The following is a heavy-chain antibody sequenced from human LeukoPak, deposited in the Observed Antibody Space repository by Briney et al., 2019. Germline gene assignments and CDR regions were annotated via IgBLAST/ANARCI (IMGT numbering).Heavy chain of an antibody. J-gene: IGHJ6*03. Sequence: GASVKVACKASGYTFTGYYMHWVRQAPGQGLEWTGWINPNSGGTNYAQKFQGRVTMTRDTSISTAYMELSRLRSDDTAVYYCARAPEYCSSTSCLYYYYYYMDVWGKGTTVTVSS. D-gene: IGHD2-2*01. V-gene: IGHV1-2*02. CDR2: INPNSGGT. CDR3: ARAPEYCSSTSCLYYYYYYMDV. CDR1: GYTFTGYY.